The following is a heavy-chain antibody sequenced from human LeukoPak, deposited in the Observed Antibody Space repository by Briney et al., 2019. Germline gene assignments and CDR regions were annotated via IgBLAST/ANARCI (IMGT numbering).Heavy chain of an antibody. D-gene: IGHD2-2*01. J-gene: IGHJ4*02. Sequence: PGGSLRLSCAASGFTFSDYYMSWIRQAPGKGLEWVSYISSSGSTIYYADSVKGRFTISRDNAKNSLYLQMNSLRAEDTAVYYCARDAVVPAAPFDYWGQGTLVTVSS. V-gene: IGHV3-11*04. CDR2: ISSSGSTI. CDR1: GFTFSDYY. CDR3: ARDAVVPAAPFDY.